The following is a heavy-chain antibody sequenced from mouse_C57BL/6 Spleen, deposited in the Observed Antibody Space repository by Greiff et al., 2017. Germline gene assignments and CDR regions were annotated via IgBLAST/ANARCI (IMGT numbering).Heavy chain of an antibody. J-gene: IGHJ2*01. CDR3: ARRTVVATYYFDY. V-gene: IGHV1-64*01. D-gene: IGHD1-1*01. CDR1: GYTFTSYW. CDR2: IHPNSGST. Sequence: QVQLQQPGAELVKPGASVKLSCKASGYTFTSYWMHWVKQRPGQGLEWIGMIHPNSGSTNYNEKFKSKATLTVDKSSSTAYMQLSSLTSEDSAVYYCARRTVVATYYFDYWGQGTTLTVSS.